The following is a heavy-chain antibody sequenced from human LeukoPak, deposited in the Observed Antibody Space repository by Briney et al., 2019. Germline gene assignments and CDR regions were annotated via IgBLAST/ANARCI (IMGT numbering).Heavy chain of an antibody. CDR2: IWFDGSYK. CDR3: ARDVFAQGGIDY. D-gene: IGHD3-16*01. V-gene: IGHV3-33*08. CDR1: GFTFSSYA. Sequence: PGRSLRLSCAASGFTFSSYAMHWVRQAPGKGLEWVAVIWFDGSYKYYADTVKGRFTISRDDSKNTVYLQMSSLRAEDTAVYYCARDVFAQGGIDYWGQGTLVTVSS. J-gene: IGHJ4*02.